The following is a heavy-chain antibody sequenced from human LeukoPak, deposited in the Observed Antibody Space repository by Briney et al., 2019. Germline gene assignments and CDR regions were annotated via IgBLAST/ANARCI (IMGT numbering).Heavy chain of an antibody. CDR1: GFTFTNSG. Sequence: GGSLRLSCAASGFTFTNSGMHWVRQAPGKGLEWVSVVYSDGKTCYADAVKGRFTISKDSSRNTLYLQMNSLRAEDTAVYYCEGWERPFDYWGQGTLVTVSS. CDR2: VYSDGKT. V-gene: IGHV3-53*01. J-gene: IGHJ4*02. D-gene: IGHD1-26*01. CDR3: EGWERPFDY.